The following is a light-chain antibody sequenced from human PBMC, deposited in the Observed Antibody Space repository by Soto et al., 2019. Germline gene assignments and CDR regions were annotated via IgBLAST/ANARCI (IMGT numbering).Light chain of an antibody. CDR3: QHYGSSPWT. J-gene: IGKJ1*01. CDR1: QSVSSSY. V-gene: IGKV3-20*01. Sequence: EIVLTQSPGTLSLSPGERATLSCRASQSVSSSYLAWYQQKPGQAPRLLIYDASSRATGIPDRFSGSGSGTDFTLTISRVEPEDFAVYYCQHYGSSPWTFGQGTKVEIK. CDR2: DAS.